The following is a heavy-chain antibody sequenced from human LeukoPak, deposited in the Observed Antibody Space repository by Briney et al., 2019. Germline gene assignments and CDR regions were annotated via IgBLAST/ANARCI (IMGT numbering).Heavy chain of an antibody. V-gene: IGHV1-2*04. CDR3: ARERSPSLECLLRGYFDY. D-gene: IGHD3-3*01. CDR1: GYTFTGYY. J-gene: IGHJ4*02. CDR2: INPNSGGT. Sequence: ASVKVSCKASGYTFTGYYMHWVRQAPGQGLEWMGWINPNSGGTNYAQKFQGWVTMTRDTSISTAYMELSRLRSDDTAVYYCARERSPSLECLLRGYFDYWGQGTLVTVSS.